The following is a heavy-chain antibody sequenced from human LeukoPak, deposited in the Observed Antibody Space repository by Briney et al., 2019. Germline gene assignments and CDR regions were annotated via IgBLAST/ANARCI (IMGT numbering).Heavy chain of an antibody. J-gene: IGHJ5*01. D-gene: IGHD3-16*01. CDR3: AKIETFDYDTSGRHWLDS. V-gene: IGHV4-59*01. Sequence: SETLSLTCTVSGGSISSYYWSWIRQPPGKGLEWIGYIYYSGSTNYNPSLKSRVTISVDTSKNQFSLKLSSVTAADTAVYYCAKIETFDYDTSGRHWLDSWGQGTLVTVSS. CDR1: GGSISSYY. CDR2: IYYSGST.